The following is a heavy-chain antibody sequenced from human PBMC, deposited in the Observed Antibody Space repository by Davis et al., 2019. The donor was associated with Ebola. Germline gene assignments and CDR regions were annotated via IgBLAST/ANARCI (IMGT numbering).Heavy chain of an antibody. CDR2: ISYDGSNT. J-gene: IGHJ4*02. CDR3: AKDFYDSSGRYFDY. CDR1: GFTFNYYG. D-gene: IGHD3-22*01. Sequence: GESLKISCAASGFTFNYYGIHWVRHAPGKGLEWVALISYDGSNTYYADSVRGRFTISRDNFKNTLYLQMNSLRAEDTAVYYCAKDFYDSSGRYFDYWGQGTLVTVSS. V-gene: IGHV3-30*18.